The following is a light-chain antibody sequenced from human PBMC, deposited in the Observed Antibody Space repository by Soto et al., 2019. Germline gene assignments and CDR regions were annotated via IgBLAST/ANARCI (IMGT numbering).Light chain of an antibody. V-gene: IGKV3-20*01. CDR1: QSVSSSF. J-gene: IGKJ4*01. CDR2: GAS. CDR3: QQYDSSPLT. Sequence: EIVLTQSPGTLSLSPGERATLSCRASQSVSSSFLAWYQQKPGQAPRLLIYGASSRATGIPDRFSGSGSGTDFTLTINRLEPEDFAVYYCQQYDSSPLTFGGGTKVEMK.